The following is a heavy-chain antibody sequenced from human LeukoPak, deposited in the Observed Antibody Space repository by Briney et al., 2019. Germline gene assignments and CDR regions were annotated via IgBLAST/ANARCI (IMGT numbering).Heavy chain of an antibody. V-gene: IGHV3-23*01. J-gene: IGHJ6*04. D-gene: IGHD3-10*02. CDR2: IGGSGGST. Sequence: GGSLRLSCAASGFTFSSYAMSWVRQAPGKGLEWVSAIGGSGGSTYYADSVKGRFTIYRDNAKNSLYLQMNSLRAEDTAVYYCAELGISMIGGVWGKGTTVTISS. CDR1: GFTFSSYA. CDR3: AELGISMIGGV.